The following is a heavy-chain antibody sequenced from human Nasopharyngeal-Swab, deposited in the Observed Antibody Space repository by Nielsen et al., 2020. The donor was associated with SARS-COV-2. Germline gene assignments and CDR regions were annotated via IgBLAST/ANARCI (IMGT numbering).Heavy chain of an antibody. CDR3: VRGLVTMIVVVITGHYYYGMDV. D-gene: IGHD3-22*01. Sequence: WVRQAPGQGLEWMGWMNPNSGNTGYAQKFQGRVTMTRNTSISTAYMELSSLRSEDTAVYYCVRGLVTMIVVVITGHYYYGMDVWGQGTTVTVSS. J-gene: IGHJ6*02. CDR2: MNPNSGNT. V-gene: IGHV1-8*01.